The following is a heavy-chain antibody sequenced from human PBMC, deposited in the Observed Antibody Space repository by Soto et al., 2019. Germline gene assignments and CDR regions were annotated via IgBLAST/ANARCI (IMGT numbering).Heavy chain of an antibody. V-gene: IGHV1-2*02. CDR1: RYIFTAYF. CDR2: INPNNGAT. Sequence: QVQLVQSGAEVKKPGASVKVSCKAPRYIFTAYFMHWLRQAPVQGLEWMGWINPNNGATHYGLSFQGRVTMTRDTSISTADMELSSRRCDDTAVYYCASHDPGARFDPWGQGTLVIVSS. D-gene: IGHD1-1*01. J-gene: IGHJ5*02. CDR3: ASHDPGARFDP.